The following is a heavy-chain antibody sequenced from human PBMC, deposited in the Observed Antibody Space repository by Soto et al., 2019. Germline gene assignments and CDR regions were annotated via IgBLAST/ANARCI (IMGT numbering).Heavy chain of an antibody. J-gene: IGHJ5*02. V-gene: IGHV1-69*06. CDR1: GGTFSNDA. CDR2: IITMFGTT. Sequence: QVQLVQSGAEVKKPGSSVKVSCKASGGTFSNDAISWVRQAPGQGLEWMGGIITMFGTTIYAQKFQGRLTITADRSTTPAYMELSSLRSEDTAVYYWAREEATNWFDPWGQGTLVTVSS. CDR3: AREEATNWFDP.